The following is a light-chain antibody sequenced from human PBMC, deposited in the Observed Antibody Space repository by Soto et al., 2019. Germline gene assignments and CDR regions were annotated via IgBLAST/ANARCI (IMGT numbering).Light chain of an antibody. CDR2: GNS. V-gene: IGLV1-40*01. Sequence: QSVLTQPPSVSGAPGQRVTISCTGSSSNIGAGHDVHWYQQLPGTAPKLLIYGNSNRPSGVPDRFSGSKSGTSASLAITGLQAEDEADYYCQSYDSSLSGVFGGRTKLTVL. J-gene: IGLJ2*01. CDR3: QSYDSSLSGV. CDR1: SSNIGAGHD.